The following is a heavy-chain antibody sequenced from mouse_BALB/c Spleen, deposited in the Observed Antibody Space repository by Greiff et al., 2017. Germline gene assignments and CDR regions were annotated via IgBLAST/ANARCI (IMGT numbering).Heavy chain of an antibody. V-gene: IGHV5-6-3*01. CDR3: AKSRGYFAY. D-gene: IGHD2-2*01. Sequence: EVMLVESGGGLVQPGGSLKLSCAASGFTFSSYGMSWVRQTPDKRLELVATINSNGGSTYYPDSVKGRFTISRDNAKNTLYLQMSSLKSEDTAMYYCAKSRGYFAYWGQGTLVTVSA. CDR2: INSNGGST. CDR1: GFTFSSYG. J-gene: IGHJ3*01.